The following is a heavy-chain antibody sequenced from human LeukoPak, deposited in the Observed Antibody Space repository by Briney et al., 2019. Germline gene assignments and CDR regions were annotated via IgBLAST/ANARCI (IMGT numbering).Heavy chain of an antibody. CDR2: INPNSGGT. V-gene: IGHV1-2*02. CDR3: ARDDYGDYSYYYGMDV. Sequence: GASVKVSCTASGYTFTGYYMHWVRQAPGQGLEWMGWINPNSGGTNYAQKFQGRVTMTRDTSISIAYMELSRLRSDDTAVYYCARDDYGDYSYYYGMDVWGQGTTVTVSS. J-gene: IGHJ6*02. CDR1: GYTFTGYY. D-gene: IGHD4-17*01.